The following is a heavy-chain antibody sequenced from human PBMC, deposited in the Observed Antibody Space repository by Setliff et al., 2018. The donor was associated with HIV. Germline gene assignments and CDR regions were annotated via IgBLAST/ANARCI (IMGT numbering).Heavy chain of an antibody. CDR1: GDSINSRPYY. J-gene: IGHJ4*02. CDR2: VFYSGST. V-gene: IGHV4-39*01. CDR3: ARFPTVVTAPGF. Sequence: SETLSLTCSVSGDSINSRPYYYGWLRQPPGKGLEWIGNVFYSGSTYYNPSLKSRVSMSIDTSGNQFSLKLTSVTAADTAVYFCARFPTVVTAPGFWGRGTLVTVSS. D-gene: IGHD2-21*02.